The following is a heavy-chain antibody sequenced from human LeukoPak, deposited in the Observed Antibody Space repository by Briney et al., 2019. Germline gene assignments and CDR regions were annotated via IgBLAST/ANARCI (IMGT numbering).Heavy chain of an antibody. CDR3: ARGNNWYDY. CDR2: MKPDNGNT. Sequence: ASVKVFCKASGYTFRNYDIVWVRQATGQGLEWMGWMKPDNGNTGYIEMFQGRLTLTRDTSINTAYLELRNLRSEDTAVYYCARGNNWYDYWGQGTLVTVPS. CDR1: GYTFRNYD. J-gene: IGHJ5*01. V-gene: IGHV1-8*03.